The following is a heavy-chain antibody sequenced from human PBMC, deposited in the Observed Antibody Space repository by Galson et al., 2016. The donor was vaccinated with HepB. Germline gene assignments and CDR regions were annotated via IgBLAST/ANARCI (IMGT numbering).Heavy chain of an antibody. D-gene: IGHD6-19*01. CDR3: ASGYTSGR. J-gene: IGHJ4*02. CDR1: GFTLSNYW. CDR2: TNKDGSGR. Sequence: SLRLSCAASGFTLSNYWLDWVRQAPGKGLEWVGNTNKDGSGRRYPDSVKGRFTISRDNAKNSVYLQMNSLRVEDTAVYFCASGYTSGRWGQGALVTVSS. V-gene: IGHV3-7*01.